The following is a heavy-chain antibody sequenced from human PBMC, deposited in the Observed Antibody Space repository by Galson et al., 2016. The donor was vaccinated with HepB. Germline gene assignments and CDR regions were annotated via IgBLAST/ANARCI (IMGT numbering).Heavy chain of an antibody. CDR2: IYYSGST. J-gene: IGHJ4*02. Sequence: TLSLTCTVSGGSISSGGYFWSWIRQHPGKGLEWIGDIYYSGSTSYNPSLKSRLTISLDTSKNHFPLKLNSVTAADTAVYYCAREGGTSGGFDYWGQGILVTVSS. CDR1: GGSISSGGYF. CDR3: AREGGTSGGFDY. V-gene: IGHV4-31*03. D-gene: IGHD4-23*01.